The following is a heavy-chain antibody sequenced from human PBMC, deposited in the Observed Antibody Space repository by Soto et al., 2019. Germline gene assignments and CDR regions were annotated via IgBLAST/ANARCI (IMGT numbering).Heavy chain of an antibody. D-gene: IGHD1-20*01. V-gene: IGHV3-72*01. CDR1: GFTFSNHY. CDR2: IRNKPAGHTK. J-gene: IGHJ4*02. CDR3: STTVITAPLFEY. Sequence: EVQLVESGGALVQPGGSLRLSCAGSGFTFSNHYMDWVRQAPVKGLGWLGRIRNKPAGHTKEHAASVRGRFTISRDDSTNSVYQQMHSLKTEDSAVYYCSTTVITAPLFEYWGQGTVVTVSS.